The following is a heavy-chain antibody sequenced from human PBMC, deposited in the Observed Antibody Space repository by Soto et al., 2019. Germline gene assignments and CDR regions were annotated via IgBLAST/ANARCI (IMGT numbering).Heavy chain of an antibody. CDR1: RFTFSRSW. V-gene: IGHV3-7*03. D-gene: IGHD1-26*01. CDR2: IKQDGSEK. CDR3: ARDLRGATGPFDY. Sequence: EVQLVESGGGLVQPGGSLRLSCAASRFTFSRSWMSWVRQAPGKGLEWVANIKQDGSEKYYADSVKGRFTIARDNVKNSLYLQVNSLRAEDTAMYYCARDLRGATGPFDYWGQGTLVTVSS. J-gene: IGHJ4*02.